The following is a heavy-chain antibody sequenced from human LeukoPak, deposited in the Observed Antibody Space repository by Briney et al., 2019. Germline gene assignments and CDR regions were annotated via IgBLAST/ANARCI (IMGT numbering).Heavy chain of an antibody. CDR2: ISGSGGST. J-gene: IGHJ4*02. Sequence: PGGSLRLSCAASGFTFSNYAMHWVRQAPGKGLEWVSAISGSGGSTYYADSVKGRFTISRDNSKNTLYLQMNSLRAEDTAVYYCANWVVAATPFYWGQGTLVTVSS. CDR3: ANWVVAATPFY. CDR1: GFTFSNYA. D-gene: IGHD2-15*01. V-gene: IGHV3-23*01.